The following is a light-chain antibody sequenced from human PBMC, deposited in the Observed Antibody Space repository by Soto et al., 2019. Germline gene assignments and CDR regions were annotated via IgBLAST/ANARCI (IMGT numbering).Light chain of an antibody. J-gene: IGKJ2*01. V-gene: IGKV1-39*01. Sequence: DIEMTQSPSSLSAPVGDRVSITCRASQNISNYLNWYQQKPGEAPKLLIYAASSLQSGVPSRFSGSGSGTDFTLTITGLQPEDFATFYCQQSYSTSSYTFGQGTKGDIK. CDR3: QQSYSTSSYT. CDR2: AAS. CDR1: QNISNY.